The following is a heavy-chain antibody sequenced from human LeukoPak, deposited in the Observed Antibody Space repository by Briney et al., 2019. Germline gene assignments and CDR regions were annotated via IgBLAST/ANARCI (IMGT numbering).Heavy chain of an antibody. CDR3: AREDETWGYFDY. Sequence: SVKVSCKASGGTFSSYAISWVRQAPGQGLEWMGRIIPILGIANYAQKFQGRVTITADKSTSTVYMELSSLRSEDTAVYYCAREDETWGYFDYWGQGTLVTVSS. CDR2: IIPILGIA. CDR1: GGTFSSYA. V-gene: IGHV1-69*04. D-gene: IGHD1-26*01. J-gene: IGHJ4*02.